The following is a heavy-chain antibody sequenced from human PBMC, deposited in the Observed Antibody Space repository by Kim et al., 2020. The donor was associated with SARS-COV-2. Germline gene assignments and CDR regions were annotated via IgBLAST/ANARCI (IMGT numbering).Heavy chain of an antibody. CDR2: INHSGST. J-gene: IGHJ6*02. Sequence: SETLSLTCAVYGGSFSGYYWSWIRQPPGKGLEWTGEINHSGSTNYNPSLKSRVTISVDTSKNQFSLKLSSVTAADTAVYYCARGGGYCSSTSCYAGGPTYYYYGMDVWGQGTTVTVSS. CDR1: GGSFSGYY. V-gene: IGHV4-34*01. D-gene: IGHD2-2*01. CDR3: ARGGGYCSSTSCYAGGPTYYYYGMDV.